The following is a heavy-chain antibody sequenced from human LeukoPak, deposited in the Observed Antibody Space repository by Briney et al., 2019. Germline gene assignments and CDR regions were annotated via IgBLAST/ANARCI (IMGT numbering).Heavy chain of an antibody. D-gene: IGHD6-13*01. CDR2: ISHIGRT. CDR1: GDSFSSHY. CDR3: ARDRYSSTGDAFDI. V-gene: IGHV4-59*11. J-gene: IGHJ3*02. Sequence: PSENLSLTCAVSGDSFSSHYWTWIRQSPGTGLEWIGYISHIGRTNYNPSLKSRVTISIDTSKNQFSLKLRSVAAADTAVYYCARDRYSSTGDAFDIWGQGTMVTVSS.